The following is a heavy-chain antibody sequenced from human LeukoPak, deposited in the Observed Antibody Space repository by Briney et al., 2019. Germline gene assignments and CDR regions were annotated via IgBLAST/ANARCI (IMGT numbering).Heavy chain of an antibody. CDR2: IYISGST. CDR1: GGSISTYY. D-gene: IGHD1-1*01. CDR3: ARDRGTWNDDGFDY. Sequence: SETLSLTCTISGGSISTYYWSWIRQTPGKGLEWIGRIYISGSTNYNPSLKSRVTMSVDTSKNQFSPKLSSVTAADTAVYYCARDRGTWNDDGFDYWGQGTLVTVSS. J-gene: IGHJ4*02. V-gene: IGHV4-4*07.